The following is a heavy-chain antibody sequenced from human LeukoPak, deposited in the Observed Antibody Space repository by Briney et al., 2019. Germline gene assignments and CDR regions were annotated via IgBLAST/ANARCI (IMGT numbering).Heavy chain of an antibody. CDR3: ARGGLITIFGVVTYNWFDP. D-gene: IGHD3-3*01. CDR2: INHSGST. J-gene: IGHJ5*02. V-gene: IGHV4-34*01. CDR1: GGSFSGFY. Sequence: PSETLSLTCAVYGGSFSGFYWSWIRQPPGKGLEWIGEINHSGSTNYNPSLKSRVTISVDTSKNQFSLKLSSVTAADTAVYYCARGGLITIFGVVTYNWFDPCGQGTLVTASS.